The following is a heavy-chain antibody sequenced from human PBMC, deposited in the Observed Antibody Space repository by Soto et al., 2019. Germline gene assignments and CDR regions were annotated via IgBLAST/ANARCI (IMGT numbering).Heavy chain of an antibody. CDR2: IYSGGSR. CDR1: GFTVSNHY. Sequence: GGSLRLSCSASGFTVSNHYMTWVRQAPGKGLEWVSVIYSGGSRYYADSVKGRFAISRDHSKNTLYLQMNSLTAEDTAVYYCTRALPDFETTGHYIDYWGQGTLLTVSS. V-gene: IGHV3-53*01. D-gene: IGHD2-8*02. J-gene: IGHJ4*02. CDR3: TRALPDFETTGHYIDY.